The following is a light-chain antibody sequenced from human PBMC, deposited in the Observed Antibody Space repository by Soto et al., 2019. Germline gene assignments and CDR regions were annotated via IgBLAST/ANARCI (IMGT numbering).Light chain of an antibody. J-gene: IGKJ4*01. CDR2: GDS. CDR3: QQYDNSFT. Sequence: EIVLTQSPGTLSLSPGERATVSCRASQSVSSSYLAWYQHKPGQAPRLLISGDSNRAAGIPDRFSGSGSGTDFTLTISRLEPEDFAVYYCQQYDNSFTFGGGTKVEIK. CDR1: QSVSSSY. V-gene: IGKV3-20*01.